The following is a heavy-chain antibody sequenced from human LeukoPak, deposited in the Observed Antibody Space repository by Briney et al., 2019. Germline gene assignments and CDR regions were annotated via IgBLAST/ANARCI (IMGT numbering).Heavy chain of an antibody. CDR2: IIPIFGTA. CDR1: GGTFSSYA. CDR3: ARAPAYGYSYGYVY. J-gene: IGHJ4*02. V-gene: IGHV1-69*05. Sequence: SVKVSCKASGGTFSSYAISWVRQAPGQGLEWMGGIIPIFGTANYAQRFQGRVTITTDESTSTAYVELSSLRSEDTAVYYCARAPAYGYSYGYVYWGQGTLVTVSS. D-gene: IGHD5-18*01.